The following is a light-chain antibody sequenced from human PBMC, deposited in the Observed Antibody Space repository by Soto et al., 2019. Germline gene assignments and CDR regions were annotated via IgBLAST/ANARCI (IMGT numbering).Light chain of an antibody. CDR2: DDS. J-gene: IGLJ1*01. Sequence: SYELTQPPSVSVAPGQTARITWGGNNMGSKSVHGYQQKPGQAPVLVVYDDSDRPSGIPERFSGSNSGNTATLTISRVEAGDEADYYCQVWDSSSDHPEVFGTGTKLTVL. V-gene: IGLV3-21*02. CDR1: NMGSKS. CDR3: QVWDSSSDHPEV.